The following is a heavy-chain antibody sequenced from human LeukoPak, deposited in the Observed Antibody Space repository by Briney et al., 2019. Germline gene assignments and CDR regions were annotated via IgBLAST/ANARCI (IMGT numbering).Heavy chain of an antibody. CDR3: AKGGYTYGGRLFDY. D-gene: IGHD5-18*01. J-gene: IGHJ4*02. Sequence: PGGSLRLSCAASGFTFDDYVMHWVRHAPGKGLEWVSFISGDGGATYYADSAKGRFTISRDNGRKSLYLQMDSLRTEDTALYYCAKGGYTYGGRLFDYWGQGTLVTVSS. CDR1: GFTFDDYV. CDR2: ISGDGGAT. V-gene: IGHV3-43*02.